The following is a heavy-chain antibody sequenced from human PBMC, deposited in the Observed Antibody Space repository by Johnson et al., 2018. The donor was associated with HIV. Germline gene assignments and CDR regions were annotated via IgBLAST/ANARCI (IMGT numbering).Heavy chain of an antibody. Sequence: VQLVESGGGLVQPGGSLRLSCAVSGFTFSDHYMDWVRQAPGKGLEWVGRSRSEANSYTTAYAASVNGRFTISRDDSKNSLYLQMNSLKTEDTAVYYCAKPDCSGTCSFDIWGQGTMVTVSS. CDR2: SRSEANSYTT. D-gene: IGHD2-15*01. CDR3: AKPDCSGTCSFDI. J-gene: IGHJ3*02. CDR1: GFTFSDHY. V-gene: IGHV3-72*01.